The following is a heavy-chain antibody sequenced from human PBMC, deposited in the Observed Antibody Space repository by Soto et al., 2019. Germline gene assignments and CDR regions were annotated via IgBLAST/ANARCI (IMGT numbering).Heavy chain of an antibody. D-gene: IGHD3-22*01. V-gene: IGHV4-31*03. Sequence: QVQLQESGPGLVKPSQTLSLTCTVSGGSISSGGYYWSWIRQHPGKGLEWIGYIYYSGSTYYNPSLESRVTIAVDTSKNQFSLKLSSVTAADTAVYYCARGRDSSGYYGGFDYWGQGTLVIVSS. CDR1: GGSISSGGYY. CDR3: ARGRDSSGYYGGFDY. CDR2: IYYSGST. J-gene: IGHJ4*02.